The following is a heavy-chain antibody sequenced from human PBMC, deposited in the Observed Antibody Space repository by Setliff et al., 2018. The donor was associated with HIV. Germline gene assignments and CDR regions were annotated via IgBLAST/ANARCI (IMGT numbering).Heavy chain of an antibody. Sequence: GGSLRLSCAASGFTFSTYPMSWVRQAPGKGLEWVSGISGSGGSTYYADSVKGRFTISRDNSKNTLYLQMSNLRVDDTAVYYCASSGSGSYINWFGPWGQGTLVTVSS. CDR2: ISGSGGST. CDR3: ASSGSGSYINWFGP. CDR1: GFTFSTYP. D-gene: IGHD3-10*01. V-gene: IGHV3-23*01. J-gene: IGHJ5*02.